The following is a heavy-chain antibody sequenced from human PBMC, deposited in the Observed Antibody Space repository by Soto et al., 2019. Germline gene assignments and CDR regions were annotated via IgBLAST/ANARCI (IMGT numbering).Heavy chain of an antibody. V-gene: IGHV1-46*01. CDR2: INPSGGST. CDR1: GYTFTSYY. CDR3: ARYLGEAAGRFDY. J-gene: IGHJ4*02. D-gene: IGHD3-10*01. Sequence: ASVKVSCKASGYTFTSYYMHWVRQAPGQGLEWMGIINPSGGSTSYAQKYQGRVTMSRDTSTSTVYMELSSLRSEDTAVYYCARYLGEAAGRFDYWGQGNLVTVSS.